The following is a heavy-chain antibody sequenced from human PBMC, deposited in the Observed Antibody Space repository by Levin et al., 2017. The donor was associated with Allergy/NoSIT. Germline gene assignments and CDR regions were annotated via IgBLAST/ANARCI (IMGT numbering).Heavy chain of an antibody. CDR3: AKDPKYNSGWY. J-gene: IGHJ4*02. V-gene: IGHV3-23*01. D-gene: IGHD6-19*01. Sequence: LSLPCAASEFTFSSFAMSWVRQAPGKGPEWVSGVTGSGSSTYYADSVKGRFTISRDNSKNMVYLQMNSLRGDDTAVYYCAKDPKYNSGWYWGRGTLVTVSS. CDR2: VTGSGSST. CDR1: EFTFSSFA.